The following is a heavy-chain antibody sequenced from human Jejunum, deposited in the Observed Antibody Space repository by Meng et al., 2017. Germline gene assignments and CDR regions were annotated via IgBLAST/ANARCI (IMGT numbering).Heavy chain of an antibody. J-gene: IGHJ4*02. D-gene: IGHD3-10*02. Sequence: QVQLQQPGPGLVKPPQTLSLPCAISGDSVSSNSAAWNWIRQSPSRGLEWLGRTYYRSKYYNDYALPVKSRITINPDTSKNQFSLQLNSVTPEDTAIYYCARDWGDVRGGFDFWGQGTLVTVSS. CDR2: TYYRSKYYN. CDR3: ARDWGDVRGGFDF. CDR1: GDSVSSNSAA. V-gene: IGHV6-1*01.